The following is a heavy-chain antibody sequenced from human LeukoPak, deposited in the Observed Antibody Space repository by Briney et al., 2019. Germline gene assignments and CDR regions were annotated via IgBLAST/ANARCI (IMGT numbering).Heavy chain of an antibody. CDR2: ISSSSSYI. D-gene: IGHD2-15*01. Sequence: GGSLRLSCAVSGFTFSSYTINWVRQAPGKGLEWVSSISSSSSYIYYADSVKGRFTISRDNAKNSLYLQMNSLRAEDTAVYYCAREYCSGGSCYNDAFDIWGQGTMVTVSS. CDR3: AREYCSGGSCYNDAFDI. J-gene: IGHJ3*02. V-gene: IGHV3-21*01. CDR1: GFTFSSYT.